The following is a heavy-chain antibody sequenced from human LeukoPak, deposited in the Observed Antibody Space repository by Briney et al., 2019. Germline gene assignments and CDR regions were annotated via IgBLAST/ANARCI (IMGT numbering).Heavy chain of an antibody. V-gene: IGHV3-48*02. D-gene: IGHD2-15*01. CDR2: ISSSSDAI. CDR3: ARDRTAALFYY. J-gene: IGHJ4*02. CDR1: GVTFSTYS. Sequence: GGSLRLSCAASGVTFSTYSMNWVRQAPGKGPEWVSFISSSSDAIYYADSVKGRFIISRDNAKNSLYLQMNSLREEDTAVYYCARDRTAALFYYWGQGTLVTVSS.